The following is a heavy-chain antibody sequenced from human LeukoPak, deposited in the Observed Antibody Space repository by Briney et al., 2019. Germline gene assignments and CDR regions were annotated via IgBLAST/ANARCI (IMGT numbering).Heavy chain of an antibody. CDR1: GFTFSSYA. J-gene: IGHJ4*02. CDR3: ARGTVWFGELLSLDY. CDR2: ISYDGSIK. D-gene: IGHD3-10*01. Sequence: PGGSLRLSCAASGFTFSSYAIHWVRQAPGKGLNRVSVISYDGSIKYYADSVKGRFTISRDNSKNTLYLQMNSLRAEDTAVYYCARGTVWFGELLSLDYWGQGTLVTVSS. V-gene: IGHV3-30*04.